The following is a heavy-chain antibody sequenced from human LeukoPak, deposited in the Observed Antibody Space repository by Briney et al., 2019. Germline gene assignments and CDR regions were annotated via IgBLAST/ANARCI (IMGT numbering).Heavy chain of an antibody. V-gene: IGHV4-4*07. D-gene: IGHD6-13*01. J-gene: IGHJ4*02. CDR2: IDTSGST. CDR1: GGSISSYY. Sequence: SETLSLTCTVSGGSISSYYWSWIRQPAGKGLEWIGRIDTSGSTNYNPSLKSRVTMSVDTSKNQFSLKVNSVTAADTAVYYCARDDPYSSSWLCDYWGQGTLVTVSS. CDR3: ARDDPYSSSWLCDY.